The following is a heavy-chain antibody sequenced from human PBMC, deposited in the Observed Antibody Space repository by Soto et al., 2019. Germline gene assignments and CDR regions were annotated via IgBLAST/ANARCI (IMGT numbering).Heavy chain of an antibody. CDR2: INPSGGST. CDR3: ARDEGTGAGWFDP. V-gene: IGHV1-46*01. Sequence: ASVKVSCKASGYTFTSYYMHWVRQAPGQGLEWMGIINPSGGSTSYVQKFQGRVTMTRDTSTSTVYMELSSLRSEGTAVYYCARDEGTGAGWFDPWGQGTLVSVSS. J-gene: IGHJ5*02. D-gene: IGHD3-10*01. CDR1: GYTFTSYY.